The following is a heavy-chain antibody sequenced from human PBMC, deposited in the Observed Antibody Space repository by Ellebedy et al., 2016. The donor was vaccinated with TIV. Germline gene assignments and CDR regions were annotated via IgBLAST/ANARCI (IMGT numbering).Heavy chain of an antibody. V-gene: IGHV4-4*02. Sequence: SQTLSLTXXVSGDPITGSHWWSWVRQPPGRGLEWIGEIYPGRSANYNPSLKSRVAMSIDESKNGFSLKLSSVTVADTAVYYCARDLGSGRYPGHWGQGTLVTVSS. CDR1: GDPITGSHW. D-gene: IGHD3-10*01. J-gene: IGHJ4*02. CDR2: IYPGRSA. CDR3: ARDLGSGRYPGH.